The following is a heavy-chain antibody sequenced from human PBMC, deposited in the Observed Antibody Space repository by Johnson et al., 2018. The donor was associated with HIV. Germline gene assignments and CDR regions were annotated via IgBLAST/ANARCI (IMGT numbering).Heavy chain of an antibody. J-gene: IGHJ3*02. V-gene: IGHV3-11*01. Sequence: QVQLVESGGGLVQPGGSMRLSCAASGFTFSHYCMRWIRQAPGKGLVWVSYISRNGSTICYADSVKGRFTISRDNAKNSLYLQMNSLRAEDTAVYYCARGGNYCGGDCYDAFDIWGQGTMVTVSS. CDR2: ISRNGSTI. CDR3: ARGGNYCGGDCYDAFDI. CDR1: GFTFSHYC. D-gene: IGHD2-21*02.